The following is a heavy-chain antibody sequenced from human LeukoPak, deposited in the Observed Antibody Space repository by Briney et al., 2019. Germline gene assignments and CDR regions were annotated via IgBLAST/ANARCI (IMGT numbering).Heavy chain of an antibody. J-gene: IGHJ4*02. CDR1: GGSFSGYY. V-gene: IGHV4-34*01. CDR2: INHSGST. Sequence: PSETLSLTCAVYGGSFSGYYWSWIRQPPGKGLEWIGDINHSGSTNYNPSLKSRVTISVDTSKNQFSLKLSSVTAADTAVYYCARRRLAYCGGDCYPRLYYFDYWGQGTLVTVSS. D-gene: IGHD2-21*02. CDR3: ARRRLAYCGGDCYPRLYYFDY.